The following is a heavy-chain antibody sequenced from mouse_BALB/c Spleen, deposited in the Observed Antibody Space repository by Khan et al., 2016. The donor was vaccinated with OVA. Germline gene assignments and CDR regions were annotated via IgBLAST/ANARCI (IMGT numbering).Heavy chain of an antibody. Sequence: QVQLKQSGAELARPGASVKLSCKASGYNFTSYTIHWIKLRPGQGLVWIGFINPSNGYTNYNQKFKDKATLTADKSSTTVYLQLSSLTSDDSAVYNCVRDGAYHRNDGWFAYWGQGTLVTVSA. J-gene: IGHJ3*01. CDR3: VRDGAYHRNDGWFAY. V-gene: IGHV1-4*01. CDR2: INPSNGYT. D-gene: IGHD2-14*01. CDR1: GYNFTSYT.